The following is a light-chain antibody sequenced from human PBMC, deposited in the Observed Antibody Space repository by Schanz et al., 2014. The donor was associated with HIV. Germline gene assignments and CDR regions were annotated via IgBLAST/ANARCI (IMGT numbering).Light chain of an antibody. CDR3: QQYGSSRIT. CDR1: QSISGR. V-gene: IGKV1-5*03. J-gene: IGKJ5*01. CDR2: EAS. Sequence: DIQMTQSPSTLSASVGDRITITCRASQSISGRLAWYQQKPGEALNLLISEASTLEFGVPPRFSGSGSRTDFTLTISRLEPEDCAVYYCQQYGSSRITFGQGTRLEIK.